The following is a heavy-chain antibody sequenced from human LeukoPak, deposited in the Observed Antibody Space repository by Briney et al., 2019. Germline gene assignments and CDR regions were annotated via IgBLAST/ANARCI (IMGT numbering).Heavy chain of an antibody. CDR3: ARGYYDILIGSLDWFDP. CDR2: INPNSGDA. D-gene: IGHD3-9*01. V-gene: IGHV1-2*02. J-gene: IGHJ5*02. CDR1: GYTFTVYY. Sequence: VASVTVSCKASGYTFTVYYMHWVRQAPGQGLEWMGWINPNSGDANYVQKFQGRVTMTRDTSISTAYMELSRLRSDDTAVYYCARGYYDILIGSLDWFDPWGQGTLVTVSS.